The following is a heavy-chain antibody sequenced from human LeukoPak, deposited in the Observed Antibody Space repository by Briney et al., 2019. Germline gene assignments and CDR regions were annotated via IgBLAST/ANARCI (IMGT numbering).Heavy chain of an antibody. D-gene: IGHD1-26*01. Sequence: SVKASCKASGGTFSSYAISWVRQAPGQGLEWMGGIIPIFGTANYAQKFQGRVTITTDESTSTAYMELSSLRSEDTAVYYCARDLSRGGSFDYWGQGTLVTVSS. CDR2: IIPIFGTA. CDR3: ARDLSRGGSFDY. V-gene: IGHV1-69*05. CDR1: GGTFSSYA. J-gene: IGHJ4*02.